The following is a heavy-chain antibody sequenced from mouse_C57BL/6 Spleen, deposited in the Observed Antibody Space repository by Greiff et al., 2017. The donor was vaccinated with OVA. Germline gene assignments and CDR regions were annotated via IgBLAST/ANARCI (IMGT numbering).Heavy chain of an antibody. Sequence: EVHLVESGGGLVKPGGSLKLSCAASGFTFSSYAMSWVRQTPEKRLEWVAYISDGGSYTYYPDNVKGRFTLSRDNAKNNLYLQMSHLKSEDTAMYYCARDLDGYCVGWYFDVWGTGTTVTVSS. D-gene: IGHD2-3*01. CDR1: GFTFSSYA. V-gene: IGHV5-4*01. CDR3: ARDLDGYCVGWYFDV. J-gene: IGHJ1*03. CDR2: ISDGGSYT.